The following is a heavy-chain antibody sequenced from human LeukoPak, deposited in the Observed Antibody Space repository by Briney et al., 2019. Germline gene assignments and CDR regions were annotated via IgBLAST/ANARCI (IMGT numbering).Heavy chain of an antibody. CDR3: ARDCSGGDCYFYYYYYMDV. D-gene: IGHD2-21*02. J-gene: IGHJ6*03. Sequence: ASVKVSCKASGYTFTSYGITWVRQAPGQGLECMGWISTYNNNTNYSQKLQGRVTMTTDTSTSTAYMELRSLRSDDTAVYYCARDCSGGDCYFYYYYYMDVWGKGTTVTVSS. V-gene: IGHV1-18*01. CDR1: GYTFTSYG. CDR2: ISTYNNNT.